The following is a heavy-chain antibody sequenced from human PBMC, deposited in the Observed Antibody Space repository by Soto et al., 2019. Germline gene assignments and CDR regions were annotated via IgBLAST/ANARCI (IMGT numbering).Heavy chain of an antibody. CDR3: ARDPVSWNYGFYYYMGV. V-gene: IGHV3-33*01. CDR2: IWYDGSNK. CDR1: GFTFSSCG. D-gene: IGHD1-7*01. J-gene: IGHJ6*03. Sequence: GSLRLSCAASGFTFSSCGMHWVRQAPGKGLEWVAVIWYDGSNKYYADSVKGRFTISRDNSKNTLYLQMNSLRAEDTAVYYCARDPVSWNYGFYYYMGVWGKGTTVTAP.